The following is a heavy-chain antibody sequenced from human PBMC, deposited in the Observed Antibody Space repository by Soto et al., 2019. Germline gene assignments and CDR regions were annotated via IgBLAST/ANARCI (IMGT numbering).Heavy chain of an antibody. Sequence: PSETLSLTCAVSGGSISSGGYSWSWIRQPPGKGLEWIGYMYHSGSTYYNPSLKSRVTISVDTSKNQFSLKLSSVTAADTAVYYCARWVGATSFDYWGQGTLVTVSS. CDR1: GGSISSGGYS. V-gene: IGHV4-30-2*05. J-gene: IGHJ4*02. CDR2: MYHSGST. D-gene: IGHD1-26*01. CDR3: ARWVGATSFDY.